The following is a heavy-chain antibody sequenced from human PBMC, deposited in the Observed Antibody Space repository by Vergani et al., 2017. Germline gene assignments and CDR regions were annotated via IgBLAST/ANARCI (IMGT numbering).Heavy chain of an antibody. Sequence: QVQLQESGPGLVKPSQTLSLTCTVSGGSISSGSYYWSWIRQPAGKGLEWIGRIYTSGSTNYNPSLKSRVTISVDTSKNQFSLKLSSVTAADTAVYYCARGKLVPYYYYYGMDVWGQGTTVTVSS. CDR1: GGSISSGSYY. D-gene: IGHD6-13*01. J-gene: IGHJ6*02. V-gene: IGHV4-61*02. CDR3: ARGKLVPYYYYYGMDV. CDR2: IYTSGST.